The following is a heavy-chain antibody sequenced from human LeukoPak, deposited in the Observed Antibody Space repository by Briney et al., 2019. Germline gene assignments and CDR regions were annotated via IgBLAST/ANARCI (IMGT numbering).Heavy chain of an antibody. V-gene: IGHV4-61*02. CDR2: IYTSGST. J-gene: IGHJ4*02. D-gene: IGHD3-10*01. CDR3: ARGSYYGSGSPPGY. Sequence: SQTLSLTCTVSGGSISSGSYYWSWIRQPAGKGLEWVGRIYTSGSTNYNPSLKSRVTISVDTSKNQFSLKLSSVTAADTAVSYCARGSYYGSGSPPGYWGQGTLVTVS. CDR1: GGSISSGSYY.